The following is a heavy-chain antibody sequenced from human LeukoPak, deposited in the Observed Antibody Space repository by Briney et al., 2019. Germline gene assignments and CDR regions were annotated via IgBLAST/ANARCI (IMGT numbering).Heavy chain of an antibody. D-gene: IGHD5-18*01. CDR1: GFTFSSYG. Sequence: QSGGSLRLSCAASGFTFSSYGMHWVRQAPGKGLEWVAVIWYDGSNKYYADSVKGRFTISRDNSKNTLYLQMNSLRAEDTAVYYCARPDTAMVFSYWGQGTLVTVSS. CDR2: IWYDGSNK. CDR3: ARPDTAMVFSY. V-gene: IGHV3-33*01. J-gene: IGHJ4*02.